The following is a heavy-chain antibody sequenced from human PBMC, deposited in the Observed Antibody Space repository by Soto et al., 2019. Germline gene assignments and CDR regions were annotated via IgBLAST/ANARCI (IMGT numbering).Heavy chain of an antibody. V-gene: IGHV4-59*08. D-gene: IGHD2-15*01. CDR2: IYYSGST. Sequence: SETLSLTCTVSGGSISSYYWSWIRQPPGKGLEWIGYIYYSGSTNYNPSLKSRVTIAVHTSKNQYSLTLSSVTAADTAVYYCARHYCGGGSCHFDIWGQGTMVTVSS. CDR1: GGSISSYY. J-gene: IGHJ3*02. CDR3: ARHYCGGGSCHFDI.